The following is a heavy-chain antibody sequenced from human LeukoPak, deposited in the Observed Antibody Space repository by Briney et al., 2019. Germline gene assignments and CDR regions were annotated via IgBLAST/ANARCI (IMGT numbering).Heavy chain of an antibody. J-gene: IGHJ3*02. Sequence: ASVKVSCKASGYTFTSYYMHWVRQAPGQGLEWLGWINPNSGGTNYAQKVQGRVTMTRDTSISTAYMELSRLRSDDTAVYYCARGGDFWSGEGAFDIWGQGTMVTVSS. D-gene: IGHD3-3*01. CDR2: INPNSGGT. CDR3: ARGGDFWSGEGAFDI. V-gene: IGHV1-2*02. CDR1: GYTFTSYY.